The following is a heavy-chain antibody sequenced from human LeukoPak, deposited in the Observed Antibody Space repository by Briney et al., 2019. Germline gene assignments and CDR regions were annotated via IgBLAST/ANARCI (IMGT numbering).Heavy chain of an antibody. D-gene: IGHD2-15*01. J-gene: IGHJ4*02. CDR3: AKGILSPVIVPFDF. Sequence: GGSLRLSCAASGFTFSSYAMYWVRQAPGKGLEWVSAISTSGGSTFYADSVKGRFTISRDNSKNTLYLQMNSLRAEDTAVYYCAKGILSPVIVPFDFWGQGTLVTVSS. CDR2: ISTSGGST. CDR1: GFTFSSYA. V-gene: IGHV3-23*01.